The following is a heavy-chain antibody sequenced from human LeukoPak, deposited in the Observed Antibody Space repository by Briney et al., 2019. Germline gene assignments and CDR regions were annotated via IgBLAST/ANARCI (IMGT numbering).Heavy chain of an antibody. V-gene: IGHV3-7*01. J-gene: IGHJ4*02. Sequence: GGSLRLSCAASGFTFSSYAMTWVRQAPGKGLEWVANIKQDGSEKYYVDSVKGRFTISRDNAKNSLYLQMNSLRAEDTAVYYCAQDALTVTTPYWGQGTLVTVSS. CDR3: AQDALTVTTPY. CDR1: GFTFSSYA. CDR2: IKQDGSEK. D-gene: IGHD4-11*01.